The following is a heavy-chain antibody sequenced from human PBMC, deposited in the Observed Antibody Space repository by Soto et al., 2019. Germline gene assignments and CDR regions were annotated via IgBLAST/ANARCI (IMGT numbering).Heavy chain of an antibody. Sequence: GGSLRLACVGSGFTFSTYSINWVRQAPGKGLEWVSSISSRSDIYYADSVKGRFTISRDNAKNSVSLQMNSLRAEDTAVYYCAREYTAWPLASGLDVWGHGTTDTVSX. CDR3: AREYTAWPLASGLDV. CDR2: ISSRSDI. CDR1: GFTFSTYS. J-gene: IGHJ6*02. D-gene: IGHD2-2*02. V-gene: IGHV3-21*01.